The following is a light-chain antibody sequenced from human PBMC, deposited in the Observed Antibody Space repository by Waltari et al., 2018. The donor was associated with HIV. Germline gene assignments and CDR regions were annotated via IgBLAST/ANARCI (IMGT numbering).Light chain of an antibody. CDR3: QQYYRTPPA. J-gene: IGKJ1*01. CDR1: QSILSDSNKKNY. CDR2: WAS. Sequence: DVVMTQSPDALVGSLGERVTINCKSSQSILSDSNKKNYLAWYQQRPGQPPKLLVYWASTRESGVPARFSGSRSGTDFTLTISNLQAEDAAIYYCQQYYRTPPAFGQGTKVEV. V-gene: IGKV4-1*01.